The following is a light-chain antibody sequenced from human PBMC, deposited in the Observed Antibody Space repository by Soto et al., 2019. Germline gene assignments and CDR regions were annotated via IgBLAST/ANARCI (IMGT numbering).Light chain of an antibody. CDR3: IAWDDSLNGWV. CDR2: RNT. V-gene: IGLV1-44*01. Sequence: QSVLTQPPSASGTPGRRVTLSCSGSSSNIGSNAVNWYQHLPGTAPKVLIYRNTQRPSGVPDRFSGSKSGTSASLAISGLQSEDEADYYCIAWDDSLNGWVFGGGTKLTVL. CDR1: SSNIGSNA. J-gene: IGLJ3*02.